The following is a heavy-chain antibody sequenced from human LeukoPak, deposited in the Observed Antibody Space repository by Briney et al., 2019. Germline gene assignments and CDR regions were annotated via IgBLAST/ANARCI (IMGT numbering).Heavy chain of an antibody. Sequence: GESLRISCKGYGYSFTSYWISWVRQMPGKGLEWMGRIDPSDSYINHSPSFQGHVSISADKSVSTAYLQWSSLKASDSAMYYCARQPRGTLVFDYWGQGTLVTVSS. CDR2: IDPSDSYI. J-gene: IGHJ4*02. CDR3: ARQPRGTLVFDY. V-gene: IGHV5-10-1*01. D-gene: IGHD1-14*01. CDR1: GYSFTSYW.